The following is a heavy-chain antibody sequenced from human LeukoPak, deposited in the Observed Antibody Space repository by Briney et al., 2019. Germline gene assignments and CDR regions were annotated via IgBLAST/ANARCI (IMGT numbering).Heavy chain of an antibody. CDR3: ARDRLEAVTDDDYFDY. D-gene: IGHD2-21*02. V-gene: IGHV3-33*01. CDR2: IWYDGSNK. J-gene: IGHJ4*02. Sequence: PGGSLRLSCAASGFTFSNHGMHWVRQAPCKGPEWVALIWYDGSNKYYGDSVKGRFTISRDNSKNTVYLQMNSLRAEDTGVYYCARDRLEAVTDDDYFDYWGQGTLVTVSS. CDR1: GFTFSNHG.